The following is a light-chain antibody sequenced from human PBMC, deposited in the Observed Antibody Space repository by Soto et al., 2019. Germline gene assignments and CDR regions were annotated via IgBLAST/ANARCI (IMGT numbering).Light chain of an antibody. CDR1: QVISNY. CDR2: AAS. Sequence: DIQMTQSPSSLSASVGDRVTITCRASQVISNYLAWYQQDPGKVPKLLIYAASTLQSGVPSRFSGSGSGTDVTLTISRLQPEELATYFCQKYNSAPWTCGQGTKVEMK. J-gene: IGKJ1*01. CDR3: QKYNSAPWT. V-gene: IGKV1-27*01.